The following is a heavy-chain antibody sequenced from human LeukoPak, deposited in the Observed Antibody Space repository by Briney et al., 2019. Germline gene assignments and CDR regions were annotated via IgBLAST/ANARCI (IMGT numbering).Heavy chain of an antibody. CDR1: GYTLTELS. D-gene: IGHD2-15*01. J-gene: IGHJ5*02. Sequence: RASVKVSCKVSGYTLTELSMHWVRQAPGKGLEWMGGFDPEDGETIYAQKFQGRVTITEDTSTDTAYMELSSLRSEDTAVYYCATARYCSGASCSHWFDPWVQGTLVTVSS. CDR3: ATARYCSGASCSHWFDP. V-gene: IGHV1-24*01. CDR2: FDPEDGET.